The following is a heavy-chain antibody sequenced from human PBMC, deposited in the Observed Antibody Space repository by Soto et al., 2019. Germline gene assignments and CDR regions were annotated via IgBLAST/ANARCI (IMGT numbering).Heavy chain of an antibody. CDR3: ARMFADGYHL. CDR2: VYYSGRT. Sequence: LXLTCAVCDASLNSIGYYWTCIRQHPGKGLEWIGCVYYSGRTYYNPSLKSRLGMSLDTSKNQFYLKMTPMTAADTAVYYCARMFADGYHLWGQGTLVTVYS. J-gene: IGHJ4*02. CDR1: DASLNSIGYY. V-gene: IGHV4-31*02. D-gene: IGHD3-10*02.